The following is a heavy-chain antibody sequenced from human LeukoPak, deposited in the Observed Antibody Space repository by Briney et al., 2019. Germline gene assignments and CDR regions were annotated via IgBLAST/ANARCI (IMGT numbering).Heavy chain of an antibody. CDR3: ARGRSRSWYVY. Sequence: ASVKVSCKASGYTFTGYYVHWLRQAPGQGLEWMGWINPDSGGTNYAQKFQGRVTMTRDTSISTAYMELSSLGSDDMAVYYCARGRSRSWYVYWGQGTLVTVSS. V-gene: IGHV1-2*02. J-gene: IGHJ4*02. CDR1: GYTFTGYY. D-gene: IGHD6-13*01. CDR2: INPDSGGT.